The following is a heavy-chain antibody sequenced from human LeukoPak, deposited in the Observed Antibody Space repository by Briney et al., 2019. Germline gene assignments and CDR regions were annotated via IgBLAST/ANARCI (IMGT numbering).Heavy chain of an antibody. V-gene: IGHV3-48*02. CDR3: ARVTVQTTYDFWSGSELN. CDR2: ISSSSSTI. J-gene: IGHJ4*02. D-gene: IGHD3-3*01. Sequence: GGSLRLSCAASGFTFSSYSMNWVRQAPGEGLEWVSYISSSSSTIYYADSVKGRFTISRDNAKNSLYLQMNSLRDEDTAVYYCARVTVQTTYDFWSGSELNWGQGTLVTVSS. CDR1: GFTFSSYS.